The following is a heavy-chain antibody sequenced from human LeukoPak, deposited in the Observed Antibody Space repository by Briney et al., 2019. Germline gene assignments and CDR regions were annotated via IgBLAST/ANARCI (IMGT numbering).Heavy chain of an antibody. CDR1: GFTFSSYW. CDR3: ARVADALKDIVVVPAAMGDY. CDR2: INSDGSST. D-gene: IGHD2-2*01. Sequence: PGGSLRLSCAASGFTFSSYWMHWVRQAPGKGLVWVSRINSDGSSTSYEDSVKGRFTMSRDNAKNTLYLQMNSLRAEDTAVYYCARVADALKDIVVVPAAMGDYWGQGTLVTVSS. V-gene: IGHV3-74*01. J-gene: IGHJ4*02.